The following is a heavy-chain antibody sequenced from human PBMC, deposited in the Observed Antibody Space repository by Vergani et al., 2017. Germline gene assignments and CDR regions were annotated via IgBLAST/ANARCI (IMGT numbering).Heavy chain of an antibody. CDR1: GFSFSSFG. V-gene: IGHV3-33*01. CDR3: ARDRGCATISCYFSGAFVC. J-gene: IGHJ4*02. D-gene: IGHD2-2*01. CDR2: IHYDGSHE. Sequence: QVQLVESGGGVVQPGRSLRLSCAASGFSFSSFGFHWVRQAPGQGLEWVAFIHYDGSHEYYIDSVKGRFTSSRDNSKNTLILQMNGLRAEDTAVYYCARDRGCATISCYFSGAFVCWGLGALVSVSS.